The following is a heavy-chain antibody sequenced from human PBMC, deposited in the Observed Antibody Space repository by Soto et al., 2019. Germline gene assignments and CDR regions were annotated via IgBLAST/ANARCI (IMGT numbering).Heavy chain of an antibody. J-gene: IGHJ4*02. CDR3: AKYRRTDAEGYTFDY. D-gene: IGHD2-15*01. CDR1: GGSISGYY. V-gene: IGHV4-59*01. CDR2: IYYSGST. Sequence: PSETLSLTCTVSGGSISGYYWTWIRQPPGKGLEWIGYIYYSGSTNYNPSLKGRVTMSVDTSKNHFSLKLSSVTAADTAVYFCAKYRRTDAEGYTFDYWGQGALVTVSS.